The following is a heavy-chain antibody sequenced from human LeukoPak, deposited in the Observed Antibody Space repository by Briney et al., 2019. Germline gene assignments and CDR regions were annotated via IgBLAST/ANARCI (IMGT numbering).Heavy chain of an antibody. CDR2: ISSSGSTI. D-gene: IGHD3-9*01. CDR3: ARDSLSGQGFDY. J-gene: IGHJ4*02. Sequence: PGGSLRLSCAASGFTFSDYYMSWIRQAPGKGLEWVSYISSSGSTIYYADSVKGRFTISRDNSKNTLYLQMNSLRAEDTAVYYCARDSLSGQGFDYWGQGTLVTVSS. V-gene: IGHV3-11*04. CDR1: GFTFSDYY.